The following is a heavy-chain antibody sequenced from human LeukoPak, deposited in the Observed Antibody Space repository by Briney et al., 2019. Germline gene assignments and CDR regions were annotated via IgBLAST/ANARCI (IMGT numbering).Heavy chain of an antibody. V-gene: IGHV1-2*02. D-gene: IGHD4-23*01. CDR1: GYTLTELS. CDR2: INPNSGGT. CDR3: ARARWYPRKESDY. J-gene: IGHJ4*02. Sequence: GASVKVSCKVSGYTLTELSMHWVRQAPGQGLEWMGWINPNSGGTNYAQKFQGRVTMTRDTSISTAYMELSRLRSDDTAVYYCARARWYPRKESDYWGQGTLVTVSS.